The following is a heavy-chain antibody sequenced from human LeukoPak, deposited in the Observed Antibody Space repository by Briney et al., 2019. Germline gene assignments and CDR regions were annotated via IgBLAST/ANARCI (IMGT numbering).Heavy chain of an antibody. CDR1: GRFISSGGDY. CDR3: ARFYGSGSYYLKIYYFDY. CDR2: IYYSGST. V-gene: IGHV4-31*03. Sequence: AQSLICTVSGRFISSGGDYWSWIRQHPGKGLEWIGYIYYSGSTYYNPSLKSRVTISVDTSKNQFSLKLSSVTAADTAMYYCARFYGSGSYYLKIYYFDYWGQGTLVTVSS. J-gene: IGHJ4*02. D-gene: IGHD3-10*01.